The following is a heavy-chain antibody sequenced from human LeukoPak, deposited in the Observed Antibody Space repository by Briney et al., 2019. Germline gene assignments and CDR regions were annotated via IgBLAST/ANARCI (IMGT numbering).Heavy chain of an antibody. J-gene: IGHJ4*02. V-gene: IGHV4-39*01. Sequence: SETLSLTCTVSGGSSSGSSYYWGWIRQPPGKGLEWIGSTYYNPSLKSRVTISVDTSKNQFSLKLNSVTATDTAVYYCARHYGPWGQGTLVTVSS. CDR2: T. D-gene: IGHD3-10*01. CDR3: ARHYGP. CDR1: GGSSSGSSYY.